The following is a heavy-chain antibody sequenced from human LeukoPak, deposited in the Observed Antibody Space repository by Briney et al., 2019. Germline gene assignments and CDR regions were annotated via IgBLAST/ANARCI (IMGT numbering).Heavy chain of an antibody. Sequence: GASVSVSCKASGYTFTNYAMNWVRQAPGQGLEFMGWIHPSTGNPTYAQGFTGRFVFSLDTSVSTTYLQITSLTAEDTAVYFCARAFQSLGGLSLPDYWGQGTLVTVSS. CDR2: IHPSTGNP. V-gene: IGHV7-4-1*02. D-gene: IGHD3-16*02. J-gene: IGHJ4*02. CDR1: GYTFTNYA. CDR3: ARAFQSLGGLSLPDY.